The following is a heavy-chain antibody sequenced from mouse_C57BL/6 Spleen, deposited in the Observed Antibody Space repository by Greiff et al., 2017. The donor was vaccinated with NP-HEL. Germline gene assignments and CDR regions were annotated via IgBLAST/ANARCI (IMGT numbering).Heavy chain of an antibody. Sequence: VQLQQPGAELVKPGASVKLSCKASGYTFTSYWMQWVKQRPGQGLEWIGEIDPSDSYTNYNQKFKGKATLTVDTSSSTAYMQLSSLTSEDSAVYYCARVLRSLYYFDYWGQGTTLTVSS. CDR2: IDPSDSYT. J-gene: IGHJ2*01. D-gene: IGHD1-1*01. CDR3: ARVLRSLYYFDY. V-gene: IGHV1-50*01. CDR1: GYTFTSYW.